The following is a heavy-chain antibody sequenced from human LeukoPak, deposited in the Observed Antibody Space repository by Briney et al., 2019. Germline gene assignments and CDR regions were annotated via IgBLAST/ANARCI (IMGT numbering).Heavy chain of an antibody. CDR3: ARETPLAVADY. D-gene: IGHD6-19*01. CDR2: INPSGGST. V-gene: IGHV1-46*01. J-gene: IGHJ4*02. Sequence: ASVKVSCKAPGNTFTSYYMHWVRQAPGQGLEWMGIINPSGGSTSYAQKFQGRVTMTRDTSTSTVYMELSSLRSEDTAVYYCARETPLAVADYWGQGTLVTVSS. CDR1: GNTFTSYY.